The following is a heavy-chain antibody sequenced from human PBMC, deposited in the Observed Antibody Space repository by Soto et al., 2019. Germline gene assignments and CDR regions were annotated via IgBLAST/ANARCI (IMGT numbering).Heavy chain of an antibody. CDR1: GGTFSSYA. J-gene: IGHJ4*02. CDR3: AREGAAVAADYFDY. V-gene: IGHV1-69*06. Sequence: ASVKVSCKASGGTFSSYAISWVRQAPGQGLEWMGGIIPIFGTANYAQKFQGRVTITADKSTSTAYMELSSLRSEDTAVYYCAREGAAVAADYFDYWGQGTLVTVSS. D-gene: IGHD6-19*01. CDR2: IIPIFGTA.